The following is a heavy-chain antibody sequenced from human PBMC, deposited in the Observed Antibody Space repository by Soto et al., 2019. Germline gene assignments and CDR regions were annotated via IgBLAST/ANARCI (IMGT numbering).Heavy chain of an antibody. V-gene: IGHV3-23*01. D-gene: IGHD3-22*01. CDR2: ISGSGGST. J-gene: IGHJ4*02. CDR3: AKDQVPMIEVVPGYY. Sequence: GGSLRLSCADSGFTFSRYAMSWVRQAPGKGLEWVSAISGSGGSTYYADSVKGRFTISRDNSKNTLYLQMNSLRAEDTAVYYCAKDQVPMIEVVPGYYWGQGTLVTVSS. CDR1: GFTFSRYA.